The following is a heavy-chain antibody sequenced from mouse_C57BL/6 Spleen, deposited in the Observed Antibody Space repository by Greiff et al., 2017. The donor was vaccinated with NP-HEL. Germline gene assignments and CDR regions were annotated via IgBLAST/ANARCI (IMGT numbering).Heavy chain of an antibody. CDR3: ARKGLGY. Sequence: QVQLQQSGAELVKPGASVKISCKASGYAFSSYWMNWVKQRPGKGLEWIGQIYHGDGDNTYNGKFKGKATLTAEQSSSTAYMQLSSLTSEDSAVYFCARKGLGYWGQGTSVTVSS. V-gene: IGHV1-80*01. CDR1: GYAFSSYW. J-gene: IGHJ4*01. CDR2: IYHGDGDN.